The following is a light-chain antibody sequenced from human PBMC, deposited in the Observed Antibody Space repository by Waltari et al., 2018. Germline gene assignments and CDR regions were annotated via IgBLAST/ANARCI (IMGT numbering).Light chain of an antibody. CDR2: GTS. V-gene: IGLV1-40*01. Sequence: QSVLTQPPPVSGAPGQRVTIPCPGSSSNIGAGYDVHWYQQLPGTAPKLLIYGTSNRPSGVPDRFSGSKSGTSASLAITGLQAEDEADYYCQSYDSSLSGGVFGGGTKLTVL. J-gene: IGLJ2*01. CDR1: SSNIGAGYD. CDR3: QSYDSSLSGGV.